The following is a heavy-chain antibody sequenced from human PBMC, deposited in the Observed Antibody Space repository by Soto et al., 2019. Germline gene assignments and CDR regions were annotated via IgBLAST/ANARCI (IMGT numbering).Heavy chain of an antibody. D-gene: IGHD3-10*01. V-gene: IGHV3-7*01. CDR1: GFTFSSYW. CDR2: IKQDGSEK. Sequence: GGSLRLSCAASGFTFSSYWMSWVRQAPGKGLEWVANIKQDGSEKYYVDSVKGRFTISRDNAKNSLYLQMNSLRAEETAVYYCAGSWGCGELLPFDYWGQGTLVTVSS. CDR3: AGSWGCGELLPFDY. J-gene: IGHJ4*02.